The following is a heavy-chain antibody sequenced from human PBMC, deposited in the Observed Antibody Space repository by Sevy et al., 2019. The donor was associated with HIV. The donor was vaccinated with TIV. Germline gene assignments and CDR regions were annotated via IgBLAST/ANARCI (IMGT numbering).Heavy chain of an antibody. CDR1: GLTFSSYS. V-gene: IGHV3-21*01. J-gene: IGHJ6*02. Sequence: GGSLRLSCAASGLTFSSYSMNWVRQAPGKGLEWVSSISSSSSYIYYANSVKGRFTISRDNGKNSLYLQMNSLRAEDTAVYYCARDKRYSYGAVDYYYYCIYVWGQGTTVTVSS. D-gene: IGHD5-18*01. CDR3: ARDKRYSYGAVDYYYYCIYV. CDR2: ISSSSSYI.